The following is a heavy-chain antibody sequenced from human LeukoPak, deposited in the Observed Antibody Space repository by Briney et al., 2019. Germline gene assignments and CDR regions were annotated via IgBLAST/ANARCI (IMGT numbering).Heavy chain of an antibody. J-gene: IGHJ3*02. CDR3: ARDMRYGGNSKNGVFDI. Sequence: SETLSLTCTVSGGSISSHYWSWIRQPPGKGPEWIGYIYYSGSTNYNPSLKSRVTISVDTSKNQFSLKLSSVTAADTAVYYCARDMRYGGNSKNGVFDIWAKGQWSPSLQ. CDR2: IYYSGST. CDR1: GGSISSHY. V-gene: IGHV4-59*11. D-gene: IGHD4-23*01.